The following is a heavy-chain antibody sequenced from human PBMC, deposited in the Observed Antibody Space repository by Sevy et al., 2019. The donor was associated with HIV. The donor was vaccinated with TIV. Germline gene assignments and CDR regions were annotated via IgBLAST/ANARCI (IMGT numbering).Heavy chain of an antibody. CDR1: GGSVNNHY. V-gene: IGHV4-59*02. J-gene: IGHJ5*02. D-gene: IGHD7-27*01. Sequence: SETLSLKCSVSGGSVNNHYWTWIRQSPGKGLEWLGYAHYSGRPEYNPSFKSRLTISLDMPKNQLSLQLDYVTAADTAIYYCATFGTNFEPRFDPWGQGTLVTVSS. CDR2: AHYSGRP. CDR3: ATFGTNFEPRFDP.